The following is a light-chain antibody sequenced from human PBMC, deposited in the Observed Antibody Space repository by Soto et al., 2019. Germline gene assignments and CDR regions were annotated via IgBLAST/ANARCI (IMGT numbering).Light chain of an antibody. CDR1: QDINNR. J-gene: IGKJ1*01. CDR3: LHVKNFPRT. CDR2: AAS. Sequence: DIQMTQAPSSVSASVGDRVTITCRASQDINNRVAWFQQRPGRAPKYLIQAASSLQSGFPSRFSATGSGTDFTLTSDSLQPEDFANYYCLHVKNFPRTFGQGTKLEIK. V-gene: IGKV1-12*01.